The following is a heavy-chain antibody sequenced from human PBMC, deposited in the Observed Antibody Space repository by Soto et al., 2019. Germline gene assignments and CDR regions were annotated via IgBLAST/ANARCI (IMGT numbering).Heavy chain of an antibody. V-gene: IGHV3-9*01. Sequence: GGSLRLSCAASGFTFDDYAMHWVRQAPGKGLEWVSGISWNSGSIGYADSVKGRFTISRDNAKNSLYLQMNSLRAEDTALYYCARLNYAFDYWGQGTLVTVSS. CDR2: ISWNSGSI. CDR3: ARLNYAFDY. D-gene: IGHD3-16*01. J-gene: IGHJ4*02. CDR1: GFTFDDYA.